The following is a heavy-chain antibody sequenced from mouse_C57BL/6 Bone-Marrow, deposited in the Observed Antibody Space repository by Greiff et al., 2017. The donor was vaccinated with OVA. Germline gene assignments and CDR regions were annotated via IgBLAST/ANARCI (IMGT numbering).Heavy chain of an antibody. Sequence: EVQRVESGGGLVKPGGSLKLSCAASGFTFSDYGMHWVRQAPAKGLEWVAYISSGSSTIYYADTVKGRFTISRDNAKNTLFLQMTSLRSEDTAMYYCARGSSYYYGHYYAMDYWGQGTSVTVSS. D-gene: IGHD1-1*01. V-gene: IGHV5-17*01. CDR1: GFTFSDYG. J-gene: IGHJ4*01. CDR3: ARGSSYYYGHYYAMDY. CDR2: ISSGSSTI.